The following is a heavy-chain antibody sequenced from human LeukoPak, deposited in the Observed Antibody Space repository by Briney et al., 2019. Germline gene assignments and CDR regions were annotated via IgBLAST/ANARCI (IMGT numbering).Heavy chain of an antibody. D-gene: IGHD3-22*01. V-gene: IGHV1-2*06. CDR3: ARGHYYDSSGYTDY. J-gene: IGHJ4*02. Sequence: ASVKVSCKASGYTFTGYYMHWVRQAPGQGLKWMGRINPNSGGTNYAQKFQGRVTMTRDTSISTAYMELSRLRSDDTAVYYCARGHYYDSSGYTDYWGQGTLVTVSS. CDR2: INPNSGGT. CDR1: GYTFTGYY.